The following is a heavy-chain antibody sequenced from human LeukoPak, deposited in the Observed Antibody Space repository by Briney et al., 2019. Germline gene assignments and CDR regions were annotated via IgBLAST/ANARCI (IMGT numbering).Heavy chain of an antibody. V-gene: IGHV4-34*01. CDR1: GGSFSGYY. J-gene: IGHJ4*02. Sequence: SETLSLTCAVYGGSFSGYYWSWIRQPPGKGLEWIGEINHSGSTNYNPSLKSRVTISVDASKNQFSLKLSSVTAADTAVYYCASNYRPGIADQGDYWGQGTLVTVSS. CDR3: ASNYRPGIADQGDY. CDR2: INHSGST. D-gene: IGHD6-13*01.